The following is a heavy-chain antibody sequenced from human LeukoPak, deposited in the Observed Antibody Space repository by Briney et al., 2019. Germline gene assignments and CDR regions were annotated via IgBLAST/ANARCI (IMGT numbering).Heavy chain of an antibody. Sequence: ETLSLTCTVSDFSISPHSSWAWIRQPPGKGLEWVANIKQDGSEKDYVDSVKGRFTISRDNAKNSLYLQMNSLRAEDTAVYYCTREGVGGFDNWGQGTMVTVSS. CDR1: DFSISPHS. CDR2: IKQDGSEK. J-gene: IGHJ3*02. CDR3: TREGVGGFDN. D-gene: IGHD3-16*01. V-gene: IGHV3-7*01.